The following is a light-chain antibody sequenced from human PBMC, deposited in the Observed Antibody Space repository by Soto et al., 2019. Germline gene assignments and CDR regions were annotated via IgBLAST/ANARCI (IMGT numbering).Light chain of an antibody. Sequence: DTQMTQSPSSLSASVGDRVTITCRASLNIANYLNWYQQKPGKAPKLLIYAASSLQSGVPSRFSGGGSVTEFTLTITSLQPEDFATYFCQQSYSTPWTFGQGTKVEIK. CDR3: QQSYSTPWT. J-gene: IGKJ1*01. V-gene: IGKV1-39*01. CDR2: AAS. CDR1: LNIANY.